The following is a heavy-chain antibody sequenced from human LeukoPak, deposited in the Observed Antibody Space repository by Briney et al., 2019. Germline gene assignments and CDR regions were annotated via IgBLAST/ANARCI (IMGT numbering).Heavy chain of an antibody. J-gene: IGHJ6*03. CDR1: GFTFSSYW. D-gene: IGHD3-10*01. V-gene: IGHV3-7*01. Sequence: GGSLRLSCAASGFTFSSYWMTWVRQPPGKGPEWVANIKQDESERYSVDSVKGRFTISRDNAKNSVYLHMNSLRAEDTALYYCARLSAYYYGSYFYYYMDVWGKGTTVTVSS. CDR2: IKQDESER. CDR3: ARLSAYYYGSYFYYYMDV.